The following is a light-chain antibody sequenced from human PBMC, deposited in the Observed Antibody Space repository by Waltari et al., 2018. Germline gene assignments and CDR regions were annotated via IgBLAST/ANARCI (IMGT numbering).Light chain of an antibody. Sequence: EIVLTQSPATLSLSPGERATLPCRASQSVSSYLAWYQQKPGQAPRLLIYDASNRATGIPARFSGSGSGTDFTLTISSLEPEDFAVYYCQQRSNWPPFYTFGQGTKLEIK. CDR3: QQRSNWPPFYT. J-gene: IGKJ2*01. CDR2: DAS. CDR1: QSVSSY. V-gene: IGKV3-11*01.